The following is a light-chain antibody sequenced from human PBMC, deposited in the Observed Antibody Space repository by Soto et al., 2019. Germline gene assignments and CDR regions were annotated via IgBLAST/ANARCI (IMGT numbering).Light chain of an antibody. CDR1: QSITSN. CDR3: QQYDKWPIT. V-gene: IGKV3-15*01. Sequence: EIVMPQSPATLSVSTGERATLSCWASQSITSNLAWYQQKPGQAPRLLIYGASTRATGIPARFSGSGSGTDFTLTISSLQSEDFAVYYCQQYDKWPITFGQGTRLEIK. CDR2: GAS. J-gene: IGKJ5*01.